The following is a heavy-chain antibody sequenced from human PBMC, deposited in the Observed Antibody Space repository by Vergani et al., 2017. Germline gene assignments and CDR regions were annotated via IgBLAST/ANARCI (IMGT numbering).Heavy chain of an antibody. V-gene: IGHV5-51*01. J-gene: IGHJ4*02. CDR1: EYSFGNYW. CDR2: IYPADSDT. Sequence: EVELVQSGPEMRKPGESLKISCKGSEYSFGNYWIGWVRQMPGNGLEWMGIIYPADSDTRYSPSFHVQVNISADKSISTAFLQWDSLKASDTALYYCARHTTYTDSWGQGTLVTVSS. D-gene: IGHD1-1*01. CDR3: ARHTTYTDS.